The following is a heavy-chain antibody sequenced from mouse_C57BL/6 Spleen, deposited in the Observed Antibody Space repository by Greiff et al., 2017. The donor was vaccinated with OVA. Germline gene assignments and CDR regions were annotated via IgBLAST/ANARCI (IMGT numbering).Heavy chain of an antibody. CDR2: IDPSDSYT. Sequence: VQLQQPGAELVMPGASVKLSCKASGYTFTSYWMHWVKQRPGQGLEWIGEIDPSDSYTNYNQKFKGKSTLTVDKSSSTAYMQLSSLTSEDSAVYYCARSGLRRDGYYFDYWGQGTTLTVSS. V-gene: IGHV1-69*01. CDR3: ARSGLRRDGYYFDY. D-gene: IGHD2-4*01. J-gene: IGHJ2*01. CDR1: GYTFTSYW.